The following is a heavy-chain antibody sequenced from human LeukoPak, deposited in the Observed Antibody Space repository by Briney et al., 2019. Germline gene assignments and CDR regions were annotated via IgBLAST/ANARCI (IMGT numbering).Heavy chain of an antibody. J-gene: IGHJ4*02. D-gene: IGHD3-10*01. CDR1: GDSISNTVYY. Sequence: SETLSLTCTVSGDSISNTVYYWGWIRQHPGRGLEWIGYRYYSGTTHYNPSLRSRVTISLDTSKNQFSLTLGSVTAADTAVYYCVREEYGAGSRPFDCWGQGILVTVSS. CDR2: RYYSGTT. CDR3: VREEYGAGSRPFDC. V-gene: IGHV4-31*03.